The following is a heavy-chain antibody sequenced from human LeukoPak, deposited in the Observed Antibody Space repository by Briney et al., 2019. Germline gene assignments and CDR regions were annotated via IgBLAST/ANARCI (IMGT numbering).Heavy chain of an antibody. V-gene: IGHV1-18*04. CDR2: ISAYNGNT. Sequence: ASVKVSCKASGYTFTGYYMHWVRQAPGQGLEWMGWISAYNGNTNYAQKLQGRVTMTTDTSTSTAYMELRSLRSDDTAVYYCATDSGSWRRVEYWGQGTLVTVSS. D-gene: IGHD1-26*01. J-gene: IGHJ4*02. CDR1: GYTFTGYY. CDR3: ATDSGSWRRVEY.